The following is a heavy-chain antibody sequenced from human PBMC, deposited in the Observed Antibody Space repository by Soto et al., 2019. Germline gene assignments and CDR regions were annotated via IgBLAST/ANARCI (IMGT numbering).Heavy chain of an antibody. CDR2: ISSSSSTI. D-gene: IGHD4-17*01. CDR3: ARDPTYYYYYGMDV. V-gene: IGHV3-48*02. J-gene: IGHJ6*02. Sequence: EVQLVESGGGLVQPGGSLRLSCAASGFTFSSYSMNWVRQAPGKGLEWVSYISSSSSTIYYADSVKGQFTISRDNAKNSLYLQMNSLRDEDTAVYYCARDPTYYYYYGMDVWGQGTTVTVSS. CDR1: GFTFSSYS.